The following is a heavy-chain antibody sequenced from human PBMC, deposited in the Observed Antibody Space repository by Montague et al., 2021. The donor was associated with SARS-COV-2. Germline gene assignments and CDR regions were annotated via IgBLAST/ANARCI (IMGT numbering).Heavy chain of an antibody. J-gene: IGHJ4*02. Sequence: SETLSLTCTVSGGSISSSSYYWGWIRQPPGKGLEWIGSIYYSGTTYYNPSLKSRVTISVATSKNQFSLKLSSVTAADTAVYYCARHVRSLMVRGPDFDYWGQGTLVTVSS. CDR1: GGSISSSSYY. CDR2: IYYSGTT. D-gene: IGHD3-10*01. V-gene: IGHV4-39*01. CDR3: ARHVRSLMVRGPDFDY.